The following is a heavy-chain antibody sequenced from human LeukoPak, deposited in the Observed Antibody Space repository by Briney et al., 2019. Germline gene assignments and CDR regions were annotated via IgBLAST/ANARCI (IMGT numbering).Heavy chain of an antibody. CDR3: ARLDTALDY. V-gene: IGHV4-31*03. Sequence: SETLSLTCTVSGGSLSSGDYYWNWIRQYPGKGLEWIGCIYYTGSTSYSPSLKSRVSISRDTSKNQFSLNLRSVTAADTAVYYCARLDTALDYWGQGTLVTVSS. J-gene: IGHJ4*02. CDR2: IYYTGST. D-gene: IGHD5-18*01. CDR1: GGSLSSGDYY.